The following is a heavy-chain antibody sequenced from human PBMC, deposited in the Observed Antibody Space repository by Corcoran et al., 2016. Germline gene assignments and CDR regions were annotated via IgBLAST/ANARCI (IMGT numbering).Heavy chain of an antibody. CDR2: ISSSSSTI. Sequence: EVQLVESGGGLVQPGGSLRLSCAASGFLFNTYWMNWVRQAPGKGLEWVSYISSSSSTIYYADSVKGRFTISRDNAKNSLYLQMNSLRAEDTAVYYCARLEYGDFDYWGQGTLVTVSS. J-gene: IGHJ4*02. V-gene: IGHV3-48*04. D-gene: IGHD4-17*01. CDR3: ARLEYGDFDY. CDR1: GFLFNTYW.